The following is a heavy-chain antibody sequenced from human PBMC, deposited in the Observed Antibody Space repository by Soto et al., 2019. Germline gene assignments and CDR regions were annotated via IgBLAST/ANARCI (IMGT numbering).Heavy chain of an antibody. CDR1: GFTFSSYS. J-gene: IGHJ4*02. V-gene: IGHV3-48*01. Sequence: EVQLVESGGGLVLPGGSLRLSCAASGFTFSSYSVNWVGQAPGKGLEWVSYISSSSTFIFYADSVKGRFTISRDNAKNSLYLQMNSLRAEDTAVYYCARDSQWSFDYWGQGTLVTVSS. CDR2: ISSSSTFI. CDR3: ARDSQWSFDY. D-gene: IGHD2-15*01.